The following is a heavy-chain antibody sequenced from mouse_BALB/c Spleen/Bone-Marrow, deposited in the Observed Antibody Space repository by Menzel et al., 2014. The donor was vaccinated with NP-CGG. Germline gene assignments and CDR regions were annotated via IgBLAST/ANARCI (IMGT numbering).Heavy chain of an antibody. CDR3: ARSNYYGSKDY. CDR2: INPSTGYT. Sequence: VQLVESGAELAKPGASVKMSCKASGYTFTSYWMHWVRQRPGQGLEWIRYINPSTGYTEYNQKFKDKATLTADKSSSTAYMQLSSLTSEDSAVYYCARSNYYGSKDYWGQGTTLTVSS. CDR1: GYTFTSYW. D-gene: IGHD1-1*01. V-gene: IGHV1-7*01. J-gene: IGHJ2*01.